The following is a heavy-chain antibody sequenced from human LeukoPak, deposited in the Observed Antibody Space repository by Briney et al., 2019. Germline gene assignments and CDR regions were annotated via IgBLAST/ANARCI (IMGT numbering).Heavy chain of an antibody. CDR3: ARGREVLGDLSSLYFDY. D-gene: IGHD3-10*01. CDR1: GFTFSSYG. Sequence: AGGSLRLPCAASGFTFSSYGIHWVRQAPGKGLEWVAVIWYDGSNKYYADSVKGRFTISRDNSKNTLYLQMNSLRAEDTAVYYCARGREVLGDLSSLYFDYWGQGTLVTVSS. CDR2: IWYDGSNK. J-gene: IGHJ4*02. V-gene: IGHV3-33*01.